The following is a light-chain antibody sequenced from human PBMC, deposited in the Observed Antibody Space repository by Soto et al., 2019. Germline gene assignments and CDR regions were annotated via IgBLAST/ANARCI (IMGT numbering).Light chain of an antibody. Sequence: EIVMTQSPATLSVSPGERATLSCRASQSVNSNLAWYQQKHGQAPSLLIYGASTRATGVPARFSGSGSGTEFTLTISSLQSEDFAVYYCQQYNNWPPYTFGQGTKLEIK. CDR3: QQYNNWPPYT. CDR2: GAS. J-gene: IGKJ2*01. CDR1: QSVNSN. V-gene: IGKV3-15*01.